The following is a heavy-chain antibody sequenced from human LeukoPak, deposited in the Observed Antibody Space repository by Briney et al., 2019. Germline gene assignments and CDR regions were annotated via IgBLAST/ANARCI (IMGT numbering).Heavy chain of an antibody. J-gene: IGHJ4*02. D-gene: IGHD3-10*01. CDR1: GFIFTSSA. V-gene: IGHV1-58*02. Sequence: SVKVSCKASGFIFTSSAMQWVRPARGQRLEWIGWIVVGSGNTNYAQKFQERVTITRDMSTSTAYMELSSLRSEDTAVYYCARQQGVQYLNFDYWGQGALVTVSS. CDR2: IVVGSGNT. CDR3: ARQQGVQYLNFDY.